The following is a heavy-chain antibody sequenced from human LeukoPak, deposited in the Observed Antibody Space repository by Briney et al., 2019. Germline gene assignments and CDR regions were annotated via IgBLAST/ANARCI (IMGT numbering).Heavy chain of an antibody. D-gene: IGHD3-9*01. J-gene: IGHJ4*02. CDR3: ARGVVLTGYPLDF. Sequence: SETLSLTCSVSGGSFSNYYWSWIRQPPGKGLEWVGFIYYSRTTDYNPSLKRRVTISVDTSKKQFSLKLSSVTAADTAVYYCARGVVLTGYPLDFWGRGTLVTVSS. CDR1: GGSFSNYY. V-gene: IGHV4-59*01. CDR2: IYYSRTT.